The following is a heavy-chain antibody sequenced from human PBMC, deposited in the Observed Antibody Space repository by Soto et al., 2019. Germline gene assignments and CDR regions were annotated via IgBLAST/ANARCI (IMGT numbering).Heavy chain of an antibody. V-gene: IGHV4-59*01. CDR3: ARDLGSSWLNWFDP. D-gene: IGHD6-13*01. CDR2: IYYSGST. J-gene: IGHJ5*02. Sequence: LSLTCTVSGGSISSYYWSWIRQPPGKGLEWIGYIYYSGSTNYNPSLKSRVTISVDTSKNQFSLKLSSVTAADTAVYYCARDLGSSWLNWFDPWGQGTLVTVSS. CDR1: GGSISSYY.